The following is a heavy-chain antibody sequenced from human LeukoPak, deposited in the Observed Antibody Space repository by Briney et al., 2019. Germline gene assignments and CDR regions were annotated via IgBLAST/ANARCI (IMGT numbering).Heavy chain of an antibody. Sequence: GGSLRLSCAASGFTFSSYWMSWVRQAPGKGLEWVANIKQDGSEEYYVDSVKGRFTISRDNAKNSLYLQMNSLRAEDTAVYYCARVSGDILTGYYNQYYFDYWGQGTLVTVSS. D-gene: IGHD3-9*01. CDR2: IKQDGSEE. CDR1: GFTFSSYW. CDR3: ARVSGDILTGYYNQYYFDY. V-gene: IGHV3-7*03. J-gene: IGHJ4*02.